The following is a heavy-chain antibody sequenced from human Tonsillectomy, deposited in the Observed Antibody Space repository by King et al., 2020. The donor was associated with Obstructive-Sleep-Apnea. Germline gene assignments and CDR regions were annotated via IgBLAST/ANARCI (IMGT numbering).Heavy chain of an antibody. V-gene: IGHV3-30*18. CDR1: GFTFSSYG. Sequence: VQLVESGGGVVQPGRSLRLSCAASGFTFSSYGMHWVRQAPVKGLEWVAVISYDGSNKYYADSVKGRVTISRDNSKNTLYLQMNSLRAEDTAVYYCAKGGYYYDSSGYYFDYWGQGTLVTVSS. J-gene: IGHJ4*02. CDR2: ISYDGSNK. CDR3: AKGGYYYDSSGYYFDY. D-gene: IGHD3-22*01.